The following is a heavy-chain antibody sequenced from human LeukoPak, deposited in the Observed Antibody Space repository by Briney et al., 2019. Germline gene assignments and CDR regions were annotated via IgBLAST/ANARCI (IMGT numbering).Heavy chain of an antibody. Sequence: GESLKISCKGSGYSFTSYWIGWVRQMPGKGLEWMGIIYPGDSDTRYSPSFQGQVTISADKSISTAYLQWSSLKASDTAMYYCARRATGTTFPYYFDYWGQGTLVTVSS. CDR3: ARRATGTTFPYYFDY. CDR2: IYPGDSDT. V-gene: IGHV5-51*01. J-gene: IGHJ4*02. CDR1: GYSFTSYW. D-gene: IGHD1-1*01.